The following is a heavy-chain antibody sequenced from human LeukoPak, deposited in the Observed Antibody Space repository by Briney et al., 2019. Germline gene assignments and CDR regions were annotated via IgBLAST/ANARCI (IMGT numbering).Heavy chain of an antibody. Sequence: GGSLRLSCAASGFTFSTYAMNWVRQAPGKGLEWVSGVSGSGSSTYYADSVKGRFTISRDNSKNTLYLQMNSLRAEDTAVYYCAKREGYYDSSGTSWGLDVWGQGTTVTVSS. J-gene: IGHJ6*02. V-gene: IGHV3-23*01. D-gene: IGHD3-22*01. CDR2: VSGSGSST. CDR3: AKREGYYDSSGTSWGLDV. CDR1: GFTFSTYA.